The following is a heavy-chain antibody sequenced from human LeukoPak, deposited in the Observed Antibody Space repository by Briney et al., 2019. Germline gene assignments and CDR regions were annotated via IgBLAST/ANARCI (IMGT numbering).Heavy chain of an antibody. CDR1: GYTFTGYY. CDR3: ATILGYCSGGSCYHPDYFDY. D-gene: IGHD2-15*01. V-gene: IGHV1-2*02. Sequence: ASVKVSCKASGYTFTGYYMHWVRQAPGQGLEWMGWINPNSGGTNYAQKFQGRVTMTRDTCISTAYMELSRLRPDDTAVYYCATILGYCSGGSCYHPDYFDYWGQGTLVTVSS. CDR2: INPNSGGT. J-gene: IGHJ4*02.